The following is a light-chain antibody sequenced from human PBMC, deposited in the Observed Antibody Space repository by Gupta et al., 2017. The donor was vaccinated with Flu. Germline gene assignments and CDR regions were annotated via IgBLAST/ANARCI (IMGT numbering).Light chain of an antibody. J-gene: IGLJ1*01. V-gene: IGLV2-14*01. CDR1: SSDVGGYNY. Sequence: QSALTQPASVSGSPGQSITLSCTGTSSDVGGYNYVSWYQQHPGKAPKLLIYDVSNRPSGVPNRFSGSKSGNTASLTISGLQAEDEADYYCSSYTSSSTLCVFGTGTKLTVL. CDR2: DVS. CDR3: SSYTSSSTLCV.